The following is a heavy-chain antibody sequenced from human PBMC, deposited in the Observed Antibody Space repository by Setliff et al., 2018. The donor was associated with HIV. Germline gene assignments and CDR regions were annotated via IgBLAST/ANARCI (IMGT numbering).Heavy chain of an antibody. Sequence: PGGSLRLSCAASGFTFDDYGMSWVRQAPGKGLEWVSSLSATSSTIYLADSVKGRFTISRDNAQTSLYLQMNNLSADDTAMYYCARDLFPYYHDSRPYYPPAYWGQGTLVTVSS. CDR3: ARDLFPYYHDSRPYYPPAY. V-gene: IGHV3-11*01. J-gene: IGHJ4*02. CDR2: LSATSSTI. D-gene: IGHD3-22*01. CDR1: GFTFDDYG.